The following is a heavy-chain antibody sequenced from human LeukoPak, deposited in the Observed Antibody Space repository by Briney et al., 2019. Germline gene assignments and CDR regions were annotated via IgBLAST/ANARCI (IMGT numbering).Heavy chain of an antibody. J-gene: IGHJ5*02. CDR3: ARFYRFRFDP. D-gene: IGHD3-16*02. Sequence: SETLSLTCTVSGGSISSSSYYWGWIRQPPGKGLEWIGSIYYSGSTYYNPSLKSRVTISADTSKNQFSLKLSSVTAADTGVYYCARFYRFRFDPWGQGTLVTVSS. CDR1: GGSISSSSYY. V-gene: IGHV4-39*07. CDR2: IYYSGST.